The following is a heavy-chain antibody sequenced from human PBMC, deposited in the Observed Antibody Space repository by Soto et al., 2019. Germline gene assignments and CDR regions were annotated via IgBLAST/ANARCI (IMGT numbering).Heavy chain of an antibody. CDR1: GGTFSSYA. J-gene: IGHJ6*02. V-gene: IGHV1-69*01. CDR3: ARSQGGSSSLDIYYYYYYGMDV. D-gene: IGHD2-15*01. Sequence: QVQLVQSGAEVKKPGSSVKVSCKAPGGTFSSYAISWVRQAPGQGLEWMGGIIPIFGTAKYAQKFQGRVTISADESKSTGYMELCSLSSEDTAVYYCARSQGGSSSLDIYYYYYYGMDVWGQGTTVTVSS. CDR2: IIPIFGTA.